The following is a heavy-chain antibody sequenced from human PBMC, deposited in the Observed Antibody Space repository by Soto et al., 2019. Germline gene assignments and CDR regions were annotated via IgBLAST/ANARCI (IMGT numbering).Heavy chain of an antibody. CDR3: AYSSTPFDY. CDR1: GYTFSSYA. V-gene: IGHV3-23*04. Sequence: VQLVQSGAEVKKPGASVKVSCKASGYTFSSYAMSWVRQAPGKGLEWVSAISGSGGSTYYADSVKGRFTISRDNSKNTLYLQMNSLRAEDTAVYYCAYSSTPFDYWGQGTLVTVSS. D-gene: IGHD6-13*01. J-gene: IGHJ4*02. CDR2: ISGSGGST.